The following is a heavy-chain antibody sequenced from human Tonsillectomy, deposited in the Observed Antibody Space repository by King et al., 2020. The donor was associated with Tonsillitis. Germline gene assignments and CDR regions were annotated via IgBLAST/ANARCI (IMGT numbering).Heavy chain of an antibody. Sequence: VQLQESGPGLVKPSQTLSLTCTVSGGSISSGDYYWSWIRQPPGKGLEWIGYIYYSGSTYYNPSLKSRVTISVDTSKNQFSLKLSSVTAADTAVYYCAREILNFWSGYYTGWFVPWGQGTLVTVSS. D-gene: IGHD3-3*01. CDR1: GGSISSGDYY. J-gene: IGHJ5*02. V-gene: IGHV4-30-4*01. CDR2: IYYSGST. CDR3: AREILNFWSGYYTGWFVP.